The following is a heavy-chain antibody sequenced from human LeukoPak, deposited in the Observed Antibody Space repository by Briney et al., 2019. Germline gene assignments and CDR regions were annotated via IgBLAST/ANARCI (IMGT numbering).Heavy chain of an antibody. CDR3: ARHDSAPQGTVTTFLFDY. CDR1: GGSISSSSYY. Sequence: PSETLSLTCTVSGGSISSSSYYWGWIRQPPGKGLEWLGSIYYSGSTYYNPSLKSRATISVDTSKNQFSLKLSSVTAADTAVYYCARHDSAPQGTVTTFLFDYWGQGTLVTVSS. J-gene: IGHJ4*02. V-gene: IGHV4-39*01. CDR2: IYYSGST. D-gene: IGHD4-17*01.